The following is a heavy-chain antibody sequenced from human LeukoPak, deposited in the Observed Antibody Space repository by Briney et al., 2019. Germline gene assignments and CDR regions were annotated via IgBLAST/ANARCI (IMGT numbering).Heavy chain of an antibody. Sequence: AGGSLRLSFAASGFTFTNYAMTWVRQAPGKGLEWVSVIGASGADTYYSDSVKGRFTVSRDNSQNTLFLHMSSLRAEDTAVYFCARRPRDTSGYYLGAFHDWGQGTTVTVSS. V-gene: IGHV3-23*01. CDR3: ARRPRDTSGYYLGAFHD. J-gene: IGHJ3*01. D-gene: IGHD3-22*01. CDR1: GFTFTNYA. CDR2: IGASGADT.